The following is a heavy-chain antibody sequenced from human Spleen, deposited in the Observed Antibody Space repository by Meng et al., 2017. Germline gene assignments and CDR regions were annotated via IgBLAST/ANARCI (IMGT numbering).Heavy chain of an antibody. Sequence: GESLKISCTSSGFTFSSYEMIWVRRAPEEGLEWVSYISSSGTAIYYADSVKGRFTNSRDNAKNSLYLQMNSLRAEDTVVYYCARVGTTVVSWYFDLWGRGTLVTVSS. CDR2: ISSSGTAI. CDR1: GFTFSSYE. D-gene: IGHD4-23*01. V-gene: IGHV3-48*03. J-gene: IGHJ2*01. CDR3: ARVGTTVVSWYFDL.